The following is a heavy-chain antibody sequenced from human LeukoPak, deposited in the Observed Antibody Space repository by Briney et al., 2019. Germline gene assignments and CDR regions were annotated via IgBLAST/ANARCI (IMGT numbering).Heavy chain of an antibody. CDR1: GYTLTELS. V-gene: IGHV1-24*01. CDR2: FDPEDGET. D-gene: IGHD3-22*01. Sequence: GASVKVSCTVSGYTLTELSMHWVRQAPGKGLEWMGGFDPEDGETIYAQKFQGRVTMTEDTSTDTAYMELSSLRSEDTAVYYCANADYYDSSGYINWFDPWGQGTLVTVSS. CDR3: ANADYYDSSGYINWFDP. J-gene: IGHJ5*02.